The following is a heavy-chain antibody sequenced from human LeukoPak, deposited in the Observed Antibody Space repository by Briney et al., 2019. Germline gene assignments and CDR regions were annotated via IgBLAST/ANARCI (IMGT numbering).Heavy chain of an antibody. CDR1: GLSFSSYA. CDR3: ATEVSGSYSASDY. V-gene: IGHV3-23*01. CDR2: ISASGGST. D-gene: IGHD1-26*01. Sequence: GGSLRLSCAASGLSFSSYAMGGVRQGPGNGLEWVSGISASGGSTYYADSVQGRFTISRDNSNNTLYLQMNSLRADDTAVYFCATEVSGSYSASDYWGQGTPVTVSA. J-gene: IGHJ4*02.